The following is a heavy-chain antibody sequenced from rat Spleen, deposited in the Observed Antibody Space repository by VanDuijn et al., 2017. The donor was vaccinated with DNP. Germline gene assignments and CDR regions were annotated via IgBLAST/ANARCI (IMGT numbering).Heavy chain of an antibody. CDR2: ITGSGGNT. J-gene: IGHJ2*01. CDR3: TRGGTYYFDY. CDR1: GLTFNNYW. Sequence: EVQLVESGGDLVQPGRSLKLSCVASGLTFNNYWMAWIRQVPGKGLEWVASITGSGGNTYHPDSVKGRFTISRDDATSTLYLQMDSLRSEDTATYYCTRGGTYYFDYWGQGVMVTVSS. V-gene: IGHV5-31*01.